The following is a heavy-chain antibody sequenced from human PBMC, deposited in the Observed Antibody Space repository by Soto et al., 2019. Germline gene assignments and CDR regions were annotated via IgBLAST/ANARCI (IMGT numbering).Heavy chain of an antibody. CDR1: GFKFDDYA. CDR3: AKAVFDSLSGTSGYFFDN. Sequence: EVQLVESGGGLVQPGRSLRLSCAAYGFKFDDYAMHWVRQAPGKGLEWVSGITWSGGTIGYADAVKGRFTISRDNAKTSLYLQLNSLRPEDTAFYYCAKAVFDSLSGTSGYFFDNWGQGTLVTVSS. CDR2: ITWSGGTI. D-gene: IGHD2-15*01. V-gene: IGHV3-9*01. J-gene: IGHJ4*02.